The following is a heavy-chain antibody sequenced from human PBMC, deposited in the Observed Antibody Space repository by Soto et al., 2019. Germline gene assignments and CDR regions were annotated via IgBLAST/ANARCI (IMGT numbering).Heavy chain of an antibody. D-gene: IGHD3-22*01. J-gene: IGHJ4*02. Sequence: DVQLVESGGGLVQPGGSLRLSCAASGFTFSSYWMHWVRQAPGKGLVWVSRIKSDGSGTYYADSVKGRLTISRDNAENTLYLQMNSLRAEDTAVYYCARGDGDYYDGNGYLGRHWGQGALVTVSS. CDR1: GFTFSSYW. V-gene: IGHV3-74*01. CDR2: IKSDGSGT. CDR3: ARGDGDYYDGNGYLGRH.